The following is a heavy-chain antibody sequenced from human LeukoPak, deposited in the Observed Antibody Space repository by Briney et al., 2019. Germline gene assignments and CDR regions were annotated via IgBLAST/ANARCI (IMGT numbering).Heavy chain of an antibody. Sequence: PGRSLRLSCAASGFTFSGYGMHWVRQAPGKGLEWVAVIYYDGNNKYYADSVKGRFTISRDNPKNTLYPQMNSLRAEDTAVYYCARWGSGTYNAYDHYGMDVWGQGTTVTVSS. CDR1: GFTFSGYG. V-gene: IGHV3-33*01. CDR2: IYYDGNNK. D-gene: IGHD3-10*01. CDR3: ARWGSGTYNAYDHYGMDV. J-gene: IGHJ6*02.